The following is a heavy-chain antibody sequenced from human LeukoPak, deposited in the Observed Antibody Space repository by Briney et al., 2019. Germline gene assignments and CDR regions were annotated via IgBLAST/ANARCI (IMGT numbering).Heavy chain of an antibody. CDR1: GFTFSDYW. Sequence: GGSLRLSCAASGFTFSDYWIHWVRHAPGKGLEWVSSISSSSSYIYYADSVKGRFTISRDNAKNSLYLQMNSLRAEDTAVYYCARDFGYPQDFDWLPFDYWGQGTLVTVSS. V-gene: IGHV3-21*01. CDR3: ARDFGYPQDFDWLPFDY. CDR2: ISSSSSYI. D-gene: IGHD3-9*01. J-gene: IGHJ4*02.